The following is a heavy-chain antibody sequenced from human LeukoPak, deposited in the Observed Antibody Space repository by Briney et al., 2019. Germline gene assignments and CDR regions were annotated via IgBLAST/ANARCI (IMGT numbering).Heavy chain of an antibody. J-gene: IGHJ5*02. Sequence: SETLSLTCTVSGGSISSYYWGWIRQPPGKGLEWIGYIYYSGSTNYNPSLKNRVTISVDTSKNQFSLKLSSVTAADTAVYYCARLSRSWNWFDPWGQGTLVTVSS. CDR2: IYYSGST. CDR1: GGSISSYY. V-gene: IGHV4-59*01. D-gene: IGHD1-1*01. CDR3: ARLSRSWNWFDP.